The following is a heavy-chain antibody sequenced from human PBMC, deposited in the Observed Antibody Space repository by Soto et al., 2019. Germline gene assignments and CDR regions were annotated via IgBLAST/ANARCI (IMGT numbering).Heavy chain of an antibody. CDR3: ARRREQLWPFDY. J-gene: IGHJ4*02. CDR2: IYWNDDK. Sequence: SGPTLVNPTQTLTLTCTFSGFSLSTSGVGVGWIRQPPGKALEWLALIYWNDDKRYSPSLKSRLTITKDTSKNQVVLTMTNMDPVDTATYYCARRREQLWPFDYWGQGTLVTVSS. CDR1: GFSLSTSGVG. V-gene: IGHV2-5*01. D-gene: IGHD5-18*01.